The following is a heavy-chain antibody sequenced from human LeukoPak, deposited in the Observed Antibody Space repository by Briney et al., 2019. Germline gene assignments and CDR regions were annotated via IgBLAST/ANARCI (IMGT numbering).Heavy chain of an antibody. CDR1: GFTFSSYE. CDR2: ISSSGSTR. Sequence: GGSLRLSCAASGFTFSSYEMNWVRQAQGKGLEWVSYISSSGSTRYYADSAKGRFTISRDNAKNSLYLQMNSLRAEDTAVYYCVRGSSGTVVRGVSWAWFDPWGQGTLVSVSS. D-gene: IGHD3-10*01. J-gene: IGHJ5*02. V-gene: IGHV3-48*03. CDR3: VRGSSGTVVRGVSWAWFDP.